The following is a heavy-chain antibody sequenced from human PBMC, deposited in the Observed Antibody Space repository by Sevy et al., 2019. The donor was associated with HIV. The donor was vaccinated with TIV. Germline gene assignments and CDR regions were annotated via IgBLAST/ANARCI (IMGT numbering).Heavy chain of an antibody. CDR2: ISYDGSSQ. V-gene: IGHV3-30-3*01. D-gene: IGHD6-19*01. CDR1: GFTFSTHA. CDR3: ARDAGYSTGWYAGY. J-gene: IGHJ4*02. Sequence: GGSLRLSCAASGFTFSTHAMHWVRQAPGKGLEWVVLISYDGSSQFYAGSVKGRFTLSRDISKNTLYLEMNSLRVEDTAVYFCARDAGYSTGWYAGYWGQGTLVTVSS.